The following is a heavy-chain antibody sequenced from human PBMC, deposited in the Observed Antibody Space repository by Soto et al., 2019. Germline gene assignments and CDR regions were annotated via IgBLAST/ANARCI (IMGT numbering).Heavy chain of an antibody. Sequence: PSETLSLTCAVSGGSISSGGAYYWSWIRQSPGKGLEWIAYIHYSGSTYYNSSLKSRVTMSVDTAKNQFSLKVSSVTAADTAVYYCARSPKGLGNFDYWGQGTLVTVSP. J-gene: IGHJ4*02. V-gene: IGHV4-30-4*01. D-gene: IGHD3-10*01. CDR3: ARSPKGLGNFDY. CDR2: IHYSGST. CDR1: GGSISSGGAYY.